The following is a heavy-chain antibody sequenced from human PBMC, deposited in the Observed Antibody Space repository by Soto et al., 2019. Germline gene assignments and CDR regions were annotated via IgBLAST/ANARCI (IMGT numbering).Heavy chain of an antibody. CDR1: GFSFQNYV. Sequence: PGGSLRLSCAASGFSFQNYVMHWVRQTPDKGLEWVAVISFDGGSEPYADFVKGRFTISRDTAKNTLYLQMESLRPEDTALYYCARGGGSGKGYYPYSMDVWGQGTTVTVSS. CDR3: ARGGGSGKGYYPYSMDV. CDR2: ISFDGGSE. D-gene: IGHD2-21*01. V-gene: IGHV3-30-3*01. J-gene: IGHJ6*02.